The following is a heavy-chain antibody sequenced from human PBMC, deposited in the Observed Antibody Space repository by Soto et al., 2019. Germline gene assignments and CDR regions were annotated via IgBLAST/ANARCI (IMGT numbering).Heavy chain of an antibody. D-gene: IGHD2-2*01. CDR2: IYHSGST. Sequence: PLSQTRAVSKDSISRGAHSWRWIRQPPGKGLEWIGYIYHSGSTYYNPSLKSRVTISVDRSKNQFSLKLSSVTAADTAVYYCARVPDRWGQGTLVTVSS. J-gene: IGHJ5*02. CDR3: ARVPDR. V-gene: IGHV4-30-2*01. CDR1: KDSISRGAHS.